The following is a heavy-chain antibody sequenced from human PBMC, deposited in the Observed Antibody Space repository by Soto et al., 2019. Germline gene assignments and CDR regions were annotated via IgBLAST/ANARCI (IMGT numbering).Heavy chain of an antibody. CDR3: ARPYSGYDRGVLGY. D-gene: IGHD5-12*01. Sequence: QVQLQQWGAGLLKPSETLSLTCAVYGGSFSGYYWSWIRQPPGKGLEWIGEINHSGSTNYNPSLKSRVTISVDTSKNQFSLKLSSVTAADTAVYYCARPYSGYDRGVLGYWGQGTLVTVSS. CDR1: GGSFSGYY. V-gene: IGHV4-34*01. J-gene: IGHJ4*02. CDR2: INHSGST.